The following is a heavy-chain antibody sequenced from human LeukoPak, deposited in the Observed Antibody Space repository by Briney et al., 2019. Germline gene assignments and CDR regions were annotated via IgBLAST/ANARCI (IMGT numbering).Heavy chain of an antibody. CDR1: GGTFSSYA. J-gene: IGHJ6*03. CDR2: IIPIFGTA. V-gene: IGHV1-69*13. CDR3: ARGPLVVPASYYYYYYYMDV. Sequence: ASVKVSCKASGGTFSSYAISWVRQAPGQGLEWMGGIIPIFGTANYAQKFQGRVTITADESTSTAYMELSSTRSEDTAVYYCARGPLVVPASYYYYYYYMDVWGKGTTVTVSS. D-gene: IGHD2-2*01.